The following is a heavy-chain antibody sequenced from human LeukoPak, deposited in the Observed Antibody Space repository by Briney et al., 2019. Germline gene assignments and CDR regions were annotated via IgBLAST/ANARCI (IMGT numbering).Heavy chain of an antibody. CDR1: GFTFTSSA. CDR3: AADVRPPDAFDI. CDR2: IVVGSGNT. J-gene: IGHJ3*02. Sequence: ASVKVSCKASGFTFTSSAMQWVRQARGQRLEWIGWIVVGSGNTNYAQKFQERVTITRDMSTSTAYMELGSLRSEDTAVYYCAADVRPPDAFDIWGQGTMVTVSS. V-gene: IGHV1-58*02.